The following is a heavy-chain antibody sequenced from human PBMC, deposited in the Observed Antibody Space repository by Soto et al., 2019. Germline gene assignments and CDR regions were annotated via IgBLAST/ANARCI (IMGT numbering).Heavy chain of an antibody. CDR1: GGSISSYY. D-gene: IGHD4-17*01. V-gene: IGHV4-59*01. CDR2: IYYSEST. Sequence: SETLSLTCTVSGGSISSYYWSWIRQPPGKGLEWIGYIYYSESTNYNPSLKSRVTISVDTSKNQFSLKLSSVTAADTAVYYCARSYGGNSGWVWGQGTLVTVSS. J-gene: IGHJ4*02. CDR3: ARSYGGNSGWV.